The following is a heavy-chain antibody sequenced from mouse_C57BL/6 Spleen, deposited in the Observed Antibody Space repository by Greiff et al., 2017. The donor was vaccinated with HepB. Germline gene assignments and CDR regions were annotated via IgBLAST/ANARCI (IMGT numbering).Heavy chain of an antibody. J-gene: IGHJ3*01. Sequence: VQLQQSGPELVKPGASVKISCKASGYSFTGYYMHWVKQSHGNILDWIGYIYPYNGVSSYNQKFKGKATLTVDKSSSTAYMELRSLTSEDSAVDYCATPYDYDGTWFAYWGQGTLVTVSA. CDR2: IYPYNGVS. CDR1: GYSFTGYY. D-gene: IGHD2-4*01. V-gene: IGHV1-31*01. CDR3: ATPYDYDGTWFAY.